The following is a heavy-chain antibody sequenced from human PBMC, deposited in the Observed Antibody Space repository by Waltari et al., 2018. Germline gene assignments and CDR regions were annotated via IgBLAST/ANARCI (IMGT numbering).Heavy chain of an antibody. V-gene: IGHV3-30*02. J-gene: IGHJ4*02. D-gene: IGHD3-10*01. CDR3: AKSSINFDY. CDR2: IRYDGTNK. CDR1: GFTFSTYS. Sequence: QVQLVESGGGVVQPGGSLRLTCAAAGFTFSTYSMHWVRQAPGKGLEWVAFIRYDGTNKYYGDSVKGRFTISRDNSKNTLYLQMNSLRAEDTALYYCAKSSINFDYWGQGTLVTVSS.